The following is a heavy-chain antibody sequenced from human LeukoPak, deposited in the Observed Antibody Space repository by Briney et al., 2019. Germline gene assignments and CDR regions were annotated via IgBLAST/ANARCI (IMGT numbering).Heavy chain of an antibody. CDR3: AKDRSLERRSNAFDI. J-gene: IGHJ3*02. D-gene: IGHD1-1*01. V-gene: IGHV3-9*01. Sequence: PGGSLRLSCAASGFTFDDYAMHWVRQAPGKGLEWVSGISWNSGSIGYADSVKGRFTISRDNAKNSPYLQMNSLRAEDTALYYCAKDRSLERRSNAFDIWGQGTMVTVSS. CDR2: ISWNSGSI. CDR1: GFTFDDYA.